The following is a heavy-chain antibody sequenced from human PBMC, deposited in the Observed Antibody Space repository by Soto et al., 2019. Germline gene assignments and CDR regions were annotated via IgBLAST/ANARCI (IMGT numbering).Heavy chain of an antibody. CDR2: ISYDGSNT. CDR3: AKEGGLSGSYYISSSYYFDY. J-gene: IGHJ4*02. Sequence: QVQLVESGGGVVQPGRSLRLSCVASGFTFSSYGMHWVRQAPGKGLEWVAIISYDGSNTYYADSVKGRFTISRDNSKNTPHLQMNSLRAEDTSVYYCAKEGGLSGSYYISSSYYFDYWGQGTLVTVSS. D-gene: IGHD1-26*01. CDR1: GFTFSSYG. V-gene: IGHV3-30*18.